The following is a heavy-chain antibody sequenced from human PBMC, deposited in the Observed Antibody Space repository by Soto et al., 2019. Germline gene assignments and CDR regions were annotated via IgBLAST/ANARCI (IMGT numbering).Heavy chain of an antibody. Sequence: QVQLQESGPGLVKPSQTLSLTCTVSGGSISSGGYYWSWIRQHPGKGLEWIGYIYYSGSTYYNPSLKSRVTISVDPSKDQCSLKLSSVTAADTAVYYCARRYSSGWAYFDYWGQGTLVTVSS. CDR1: GGSISSGGYY. CDR3: ARRYSSGWAYFDY. J-gene: IGHJ4*02. V-gene: IGHV4-31*03. D-gene: IGHD6-19*01. CDR2: IYYSGST.